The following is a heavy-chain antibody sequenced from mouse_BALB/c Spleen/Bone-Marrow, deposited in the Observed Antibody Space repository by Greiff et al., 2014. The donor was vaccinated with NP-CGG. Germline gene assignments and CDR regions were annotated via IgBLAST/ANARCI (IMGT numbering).Heavy chain of an antibody. J-gene: IGHJ2*01. CDR1: GYIFTSYV. D-gene: IGHD2-3*01. CDR2: INPCNDVT. V-gene: IGHV1-14*01. CDR3: AREGWLLRFDY. Sequence: VQLQQSGPELVKPGTSVKMSCKASGYIFTSYVMDWVKQKPGQGLEWIGYINPCNDVTNYNEKFEGKATLTSDKSSSTAYMEVSSLTSEDSAVYYCAREGWLLRFDYWGQGTTLTVSS.